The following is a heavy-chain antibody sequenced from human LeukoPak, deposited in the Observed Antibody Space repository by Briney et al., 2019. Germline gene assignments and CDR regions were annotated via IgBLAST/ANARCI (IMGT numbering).Heavy chain of an antibody. CDR1: GFTFSSYG. V-gene: IGHV3-23*01. J-gene: IGHJ4*02. D-gene: IGHD6-13*01. CDR3: TRSSIAAGDVLDY. CDR2: ISGSGGST. Sequence: GGSLRLSCAASGFTFSSYGMSWVRQAPGKGLEWVSAISGSGGSTYYADSVKGRFTISRDNSKNTLYLQMNSLRAEDTAVYYCTRSSIAAGDVLDYWGQGTLVTVSS.